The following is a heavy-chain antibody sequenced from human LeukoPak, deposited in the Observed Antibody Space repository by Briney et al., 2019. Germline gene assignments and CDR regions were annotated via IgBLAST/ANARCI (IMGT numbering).Heavy chain of an antibody. Sequence: SETLSLTCIVSGGSISHYYWNWIRQPPGKGLEWIGSFYHSGSTYYNPSLKSRVTISLDTSKNQFSLKLSSVTAADTAVYYCARVRRVGATPFDYWGQGTLVTVSS. J-gene: IGHJ4*02. CDR2: FYHSGST. V-gene: IGHV4-38-2*02. CDR1: GGSISHYY. CDR3: ARVRRVGATPFDY. D-gene: IGHD1-26*01.